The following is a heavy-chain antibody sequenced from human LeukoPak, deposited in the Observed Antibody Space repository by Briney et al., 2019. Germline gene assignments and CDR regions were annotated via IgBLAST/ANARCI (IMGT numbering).Heavy chain of an antibody. Sequence: PGGSLRLSCAACGFTFDDHGMHWVRQAPGKGLEWVSGISWNSGSIGYADSVQGRFTISRDNAKSTLYLQMNSLRAEDMALYYCTRASGYSSGSIDYWGQGTLVTVSS. V-gene: IGHV3-9*03. J-gene: IGHJ4*02. CDR2: ISWNSGSI. CDR1: GFTFDDHG. D-gene: IGHD5-18*01. CDR3: TRASGYSSGSIDY.